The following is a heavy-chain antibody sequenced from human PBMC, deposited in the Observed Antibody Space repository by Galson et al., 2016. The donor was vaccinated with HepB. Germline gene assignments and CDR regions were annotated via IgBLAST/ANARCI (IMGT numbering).Heavy chain of an antibody. J-gene: IGHJ4*02. CDR3: ARDGDCSSSSCFGDCFDY. CDR1: GYSFIAYG. V-gene: IGHV1-18*01. CDR2: VSPYNGHT. Sequence: SVKVSCKASGYSFIAYGLSWVRQAPGQGPEWMGWVSPYNGHTLYAEKFKGRVTMTTDTSTKTAYMELGSLRTDDTAMYFCARDGDCSSSSCFGDCFDYWGQGTLVTVSS. D-gene: IGHD2-2*01.